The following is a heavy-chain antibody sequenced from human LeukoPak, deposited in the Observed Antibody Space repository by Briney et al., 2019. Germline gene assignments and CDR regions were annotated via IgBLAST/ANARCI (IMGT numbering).Heavy chain of an antibody. D-gene: IGHD5-18*01. J-gene: IGHJ4*02. Sequence: PSETLSLTCTVSGASISTSYYYWAWIRQPPGKGLEWIGNFHYSGTTYYNPSLKGRVAISIDTSKNQFFLRLSSVTAADTAVYYCARQVTYGYAYGYYFDFWGQGALVTVSS. V-gene: IGHV4-39*01. CDR2: FHYSGTT. CDR1: GASISTSYYY. CDR3: ARQVTYGYAYGYYFDF.